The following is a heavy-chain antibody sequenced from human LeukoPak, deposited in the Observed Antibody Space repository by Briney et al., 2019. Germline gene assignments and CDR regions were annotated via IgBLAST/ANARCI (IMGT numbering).Heavy chain of an antibody. CDR3: ARDGALKFGELLSSGFYYYYYYGMDV. CDR1: GYTFISYG. J-gene: IGHJ6*02. V-gene: IGHV1-18*01. Sequence: ASVKVSCKASGYTFISYGISWVRQAPGQGLEWMGWISTYNGNTNYAQKFQGRVTMTTDTSTSTAYMELRSLRSDDTAVYYCARDGALKFGELLSSGFYYYYYYGMDVWGQGTTVTVSS. CDR2: ISTYNGNT. D-gene: IGHD3-10*01.